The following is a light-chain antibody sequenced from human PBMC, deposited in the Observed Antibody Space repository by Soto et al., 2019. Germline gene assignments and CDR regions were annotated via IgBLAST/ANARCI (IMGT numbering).Light chain of an antibody. V-gene: IGKV3-15*01. CDR2: GAS. CDR3: LQHNSYPQLT. Sequence: EIVMTQSPATLSVSPGERATLSCSASQNIGRNLAWYQQKPGQAPRLPIYGASTRAAGVPVRFSGSGSGTEFTVTISSLQSEDFATYYCLQHNSYPQLTFGGGTKVEIK. J-gene: IGKJ4*01. CDR1: QNIGRN.